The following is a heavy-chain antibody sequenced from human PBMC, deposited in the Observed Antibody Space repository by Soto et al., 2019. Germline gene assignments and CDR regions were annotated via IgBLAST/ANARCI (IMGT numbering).Heavy chain of an antibody. Sequence: QVQLQESGPGLVKPSETLSLTRTVSGGSITNYYCSWFRQPPGKGLEWIGYINYDGYSAYNLSLKRRVTLSMAASKTPFSLMLASVTATDTAVYYCARHGFGPLHGLVDVWGPGTTVIVSS. J-gene: IGHJ6*02. CDR3: ARHGFGPLHGLVDV. CDR2: INYDGYS. CDR1: GGSITNYY. D-gene: IGHD3-10*01. V-gene: IGHV4-59*08.